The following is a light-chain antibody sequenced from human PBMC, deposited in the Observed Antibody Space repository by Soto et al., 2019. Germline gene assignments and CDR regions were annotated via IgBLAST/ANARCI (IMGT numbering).Light chain of an antibody. CDR1: QSITSD. V-gene: IGKV3-15*01. CDR2: GSS. Sequence: IVMTQSPATLSVSPGERASLSCRASQSITSDLAWYQQKPGQPPRLLIYGSSTRATGVPARFSGSGSGTEFTLTIDSLQSADFAVYYCQQYDQWPPLTFGGGTKVEIK. CDR3: QQYDQWPPLT. J-gene: IGKJ4*01.